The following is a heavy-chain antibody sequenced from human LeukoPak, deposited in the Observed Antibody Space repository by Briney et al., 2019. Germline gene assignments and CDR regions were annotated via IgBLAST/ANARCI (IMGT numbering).Heavy chain of an antibody. J-gene: IGHJ3*02. CDR1: GYTLTSYD. V-gene: IGHV1-8*01. D-gene: IGHD1-26*01. CDR3: ARGRRVGATIPNAFDI. CDR2: MNPNSGNT. Sequence: ASVKVSCKASGYTLTSYDINWVRQATGQGLEWMGWMNPNSGNTGYAQKFQGRVTMTRNTSISTAYMELSSLRSEDTAVYYCARGRRVGATIPNAFDIWGQGTMVTVSS.